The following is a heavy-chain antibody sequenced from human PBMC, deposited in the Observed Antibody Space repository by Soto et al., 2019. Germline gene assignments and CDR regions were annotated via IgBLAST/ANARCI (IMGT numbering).Heavy chain of an antibody. J-gene: IGHJ4*02. CDR1: GGTFSSYA. D-gene: IGHD1-26*01. CDR3: ARVGGTGRYTYSLDY. Sequence: QVQLVQSGAEVKKPGSSVKVSCKASGGTFSSYAISWVRQAPGQGLEWMGGIIPVFGTGIYAQKFQGRVTITADKSTNTAYMELSSLRSEDTAVYFCARVGGTGRYTYSLDYCGQGTLVTVSS. CDR2: IIPVFGTG. V-gene: IGHV1-69*06.